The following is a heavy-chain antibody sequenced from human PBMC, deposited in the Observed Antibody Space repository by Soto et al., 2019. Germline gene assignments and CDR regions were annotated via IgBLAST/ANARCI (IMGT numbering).Heavy chain of an antibody. CDR3: AKDESRVVVPDNWFDS. J-gene: IGHJ5*01. CDR1: GLTFSSNA. CDR2: ISDSGGRT. Sequence: PGGSLRLSCAASGLTFSSNAMSWVRQAPGKGLEWVSGISDSGGRTYYADSVKGRFTISRDNSKNTLYLQMNSLRAEDTAVYYCAKDESRVVVPDNWFDSWGQGTLVTVSS. V-gene: IGHV3-23*01. D-gene: IGHD3-22*01.